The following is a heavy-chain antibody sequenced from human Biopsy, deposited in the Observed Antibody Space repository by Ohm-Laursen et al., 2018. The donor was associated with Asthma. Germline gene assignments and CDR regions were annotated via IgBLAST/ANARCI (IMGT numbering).Heavy chain of an antibody. CDR2: ANTGNGDT. D-gene: IGHD3-9*01. V-gene: IGHV1-3*04. CDR1: GYNFISFA. Sequence: GASVKASCKASGYNFISFAIQWARQAPGQRLERMGWANTGNGDTKYSQKFQGRVTITRDTSASTAYMELRSLRSEDTATYYCARTYYDFLTGQVKDVFGVWGQGTMVTVSS. J-gene: IGHJ3*01. CDR3: ARTYYDFLTGQVKDVFGV.